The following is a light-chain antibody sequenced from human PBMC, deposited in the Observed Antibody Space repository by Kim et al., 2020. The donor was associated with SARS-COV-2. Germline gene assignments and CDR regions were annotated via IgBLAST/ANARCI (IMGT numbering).Light chain of an antibody. J-gene: IGKJ4*01. CDR1: QSVSSN. V-gene: IGKV3-15*01. Sequence: EIVMTQSPATLSVSPGERATLSCRASQSVSSNLAWYQQKPGRAPRLLIYGASTRATGIPATFSGSGSGTEFTLTISSLQSEDFAVYYCHQYNNWPPTFGGGTKVDIK. CDR2: GAS. CDR3: HQYNNWPPT.